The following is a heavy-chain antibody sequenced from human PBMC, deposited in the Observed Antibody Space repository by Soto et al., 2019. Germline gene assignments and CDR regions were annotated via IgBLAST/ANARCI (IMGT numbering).Heavy chain of an antibody. CDR2: ISSNGVGT. J-gene: IGHJ6*02. CDR3: ARRARPDFYYGMDV. Sequence: RLSCAASGFTLSVYAVDWVRKDQGKGLEYVSGISSNGVGTYYANSVQGRFTISRDNSKNTVYLQMGSLRPEDMAVYYCARRARPDFYYGMDVWGQGTTVTVSS. D-gene: IGHD6-6*01. CDR1: GFTLSVYA. V-gene: IGHV3-64*01.